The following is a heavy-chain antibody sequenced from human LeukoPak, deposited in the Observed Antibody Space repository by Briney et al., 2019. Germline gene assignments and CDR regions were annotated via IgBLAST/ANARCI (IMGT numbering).Heavy chain of an antibody. D-gene: IGHD3-9*01. Sequence: ASVKVSCKASGYTFTSYGISWVRQAPGQGLEWMGWISAYNGNTNYAQKLQGRVTMTTDTSTSTAYMELRSLRSDDTAVYYCARDVRGPYYDILTGYPTGNYFDYWGQGTLVTVSS. V-gene: IGHV1-18*01. CDR1: GYTFTSYG. CDR3: ARDVRGPYYDILTGYPTGNYFDY. CDR2: ISAYNGNT. J-gene: IGHJ4*02.